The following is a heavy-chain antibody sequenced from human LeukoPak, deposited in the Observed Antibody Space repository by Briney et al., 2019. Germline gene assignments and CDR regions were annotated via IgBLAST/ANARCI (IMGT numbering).Heavy chain of an antibody. CDR2: INAGNGNA. CDR1: GYTFTDYG. Sequence: ASVKVSCKASGYTFTDYGMHWVRQAPGQRLEWMAWINAGNGNAKYSQKFQGRVTITRDTSASTAYMELSSLRSEDTAVYYCARDGGIYCSGGSCYSGGLGFWFDPWGQGTLVIVSS. V-gene: IGHV1-3*01. CDR3: ARDGGIYCSGGSCYSGGLGFWFDP. J-gene: IGHJ5*02. D-gene: IGHD2-15*01.